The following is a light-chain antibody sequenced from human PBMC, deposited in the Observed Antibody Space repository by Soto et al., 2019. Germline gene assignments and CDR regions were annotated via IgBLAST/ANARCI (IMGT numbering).Light chain of an antibody. V-gene: IGKV3-11*01. Sequence: EVVLTQSPATLSLSPGERATLSCRASQSVDSSLAWYQQKLGQAPRLLIYDASNRATGIPGSFSGSGSGTDFTLTISSLEPEDFAVYYCQQRGAFGQGTKVEIK. J-gene: IGKJ2*01. CDR1: QSVDSS. CDR2: DAS. CDR3: QQRGA.